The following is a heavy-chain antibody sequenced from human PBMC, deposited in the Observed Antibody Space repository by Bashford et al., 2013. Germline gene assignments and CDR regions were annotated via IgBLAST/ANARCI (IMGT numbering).Heavy chain of an antibody. V-gene: IGHV1-2*02. CDR2: INPNRGVT. J-gene: IGHJ3*01. D-gene: IGHD1-26*01. Sequence: ASVKVSCTASGYTFTDYHVHWVRQAPGQGLEWMGWINPNRGVTNYAQKFQGRVSMTRDTSISTAYLDLGSLRSDDTAVYYCARDGPVVGVWNAFDVWGKGSGHRL. CDR3: ARDGPVVGVWNAFDV. CDR1: GYTFTDYH.